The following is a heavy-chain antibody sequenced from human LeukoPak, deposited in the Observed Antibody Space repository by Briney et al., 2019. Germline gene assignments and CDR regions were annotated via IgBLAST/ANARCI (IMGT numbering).Heavy chain of an antibody. J-gene: IGHJ3*02. D-gene: IGHD3-3*01. V-gene: IGHV3-49*04. CDR2: IRSKAHGGAT. CDR3: TIFGVNGDAFDI. CDR1: GFTFGDFA. Sequence: GRSLRLSCTASGFTFGDFAMNWARQAPGKGLEWVGFIRSKAHGGATEYAASVKGRFTISRDDSKRIAYLQMNSLKTEDTAVYYCTIFGVNGDAFDIWGQGTMVTVSS.